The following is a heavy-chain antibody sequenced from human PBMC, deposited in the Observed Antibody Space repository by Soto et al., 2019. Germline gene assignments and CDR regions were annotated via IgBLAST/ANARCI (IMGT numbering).Heavy chain of an antibody. Sequence: SEPLSLTCTVSGGSISNHGFSWIRQPPGKGLEWIGYIYYSGSTNYNPSLKSRVTISVDTSKNQFSLKLSSVTAADTAVYYCARSRLGSGSYYRIPNWFDPWGQGTLVTVSS. D-gene: IGHD3-10*01. CDR2: IYYSGST. J-gene: IGHJ5*02. V-gene: IGHV4-59*11. CDR1: GGSISNHG. CDR3: ARSRLGSGSYYRIPNWFDP.